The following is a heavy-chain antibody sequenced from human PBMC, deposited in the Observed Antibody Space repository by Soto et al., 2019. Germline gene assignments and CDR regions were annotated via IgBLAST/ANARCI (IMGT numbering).Heavy chain of an antibody. Sequence: EVQLLESGGGLVQPGGSLRLSCAASGFTFSSYAMSWVRQAPGKGLEWVSAISGSGGSTYYADSVKGRFTISRDNSKNTLYLQMNSLRAEDTAVYYCAKDFLVLMVYASGAGEYWGQGTLVTVSS. CDR2: ISGSGGST. V-gene: IGHV3-23*01. CDR3: AKDFLVLMVYASGAGEY. CDR1: GFTFSSYA. J-gene: IGHJ4*02. D-gene: IGHD2-8*01.